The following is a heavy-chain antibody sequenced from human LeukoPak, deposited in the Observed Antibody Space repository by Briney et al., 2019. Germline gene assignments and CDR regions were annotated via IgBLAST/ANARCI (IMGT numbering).Heavy chain of an antibody. CDR3: ARDQAYYYYYYGMDV. V-gene: IGHV3-7*01. CDR1: GFTFSSYW. CDR2: IKQDGSEK. Sequence: GGSLRLSCAASGFTFSSYWMSWVRQAPGKGLEWVANIKQDGSEKYYVDSVKGRFTISRDNAKNSPYLQMNSLRAEDTAVYYCARDQAYYYYYYGMDVWGQGTTVTVSS. J-gene: IGHJ6*02.